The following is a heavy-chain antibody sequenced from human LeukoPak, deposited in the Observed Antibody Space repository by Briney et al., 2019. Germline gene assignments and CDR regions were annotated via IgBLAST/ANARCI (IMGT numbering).Heavy chain of an antibody. CDR2: MSYDGSSR. CDR3: ARGPRHPTYYYDYGMDV. CDR1: GFTFSSYE. J-gene: IGHJ6*02. V-gene: IGHV3-30-3*01. Sequence: GSLRLSCAASGFTFSSYEMHWVRQAPGKGLEWVAVMSYDGSSRYYADSVKGRLTISRDNSKNTLYLQMNSLRVEDTAVFHCARGPRHPTYYYDYGMDVWGQGTTVTVSS.